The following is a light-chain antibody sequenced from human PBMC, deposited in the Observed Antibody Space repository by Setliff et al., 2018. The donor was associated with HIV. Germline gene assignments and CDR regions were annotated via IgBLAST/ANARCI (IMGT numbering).Light chain of an antibody. CDR1: SSDVGGYDY. V-gene: IGLV2-14*01. Sequence: QSALTQPASVSGSPGHSLAISCTGTSSDVGGYDYVSWFQQHPGKAPKLMIYDVSKRPSGVSNRFSGSKSDNTASLTISWLQAEDEADYFCSSYTSISTYVFGTGTKVTVL. J-gene: IGLJ1*01. CDR2: DVS. CDR3: SSYTSISTYV.